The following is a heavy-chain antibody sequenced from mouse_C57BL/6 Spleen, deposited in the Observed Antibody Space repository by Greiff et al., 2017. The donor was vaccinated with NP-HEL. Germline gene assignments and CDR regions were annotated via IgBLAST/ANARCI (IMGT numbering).Heavy chain of an antibody. Sequence: VQLQQPGAELVRPGSSVKLSCKASGYTFTSYWLDWVKQRPGQGLEWIGNIYPSDSETHYNQKFKDKATLTVDKSSSTAYMQLSSLTSEDSAGYYCAIDYGSSYESFADWGQGTLVTVSA. J-gene: IGHJ3*01. CDR3: AIDYGSSYESFAD. CDR1: GYTFTSYW. V-gene: IGHV1-61*01. D-gene: IGHD1-1*01. CDR2: IYPSDSET.